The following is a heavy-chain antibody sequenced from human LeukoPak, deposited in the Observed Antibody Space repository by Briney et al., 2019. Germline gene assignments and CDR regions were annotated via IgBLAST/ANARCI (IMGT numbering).Heavy chain of an antibody. D-gene: IGHD3-10*01. J-gene: IGHJ3*01. V-gene: IGHV3-43*02. CDR1: GLTFYDQA. CDR3: ASQTKYYSGLAGSYWGAFDL. CDR2: SGNDGST. Sequence: PGGSLRLSCAASGLTFYDQAMHWVRQAPGTGLEWVSLSGNDGSTYYADSVRGRFTISRDISKNSLYLEMSSLRTEDTALYHCASQTKYYSGLAGSYWGAFDLWGQGTMVTVSS.